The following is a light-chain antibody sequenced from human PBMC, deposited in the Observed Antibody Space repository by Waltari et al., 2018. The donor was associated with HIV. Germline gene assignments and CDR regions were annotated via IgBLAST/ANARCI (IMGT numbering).Light chain of an antibody. Sequence: QSVLTPPPSEPAAPGQTVTISSSGSAANFGYHYVPWYQNPTATSPKLLITEDNKRPSVIPDRFSGSKSGTSATLGITGLLTGDEADYYCGTWDTSLSAGVFGTGTKVTVL. J-gene: IGLJ1*01. CDR3: GTWDTSLSAGV. V-gene: IGLV1-51*02. CDR2: EDN. CDR1: AANFGYHY.